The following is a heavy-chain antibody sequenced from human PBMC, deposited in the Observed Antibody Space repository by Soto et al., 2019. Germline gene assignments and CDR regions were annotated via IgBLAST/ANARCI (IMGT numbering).Heavy chain of an antibody. V-gene: IGHV2-5*02. CDR2: IYWDDQK. CDR1: GFSLSTSGVG. Sequence: QITLKESGPTLVKPTQTLTLTCTFSGFSLSTSGVGVGWIRQPPGKALEWLALIYWDDQKRYSPSLKRRLTITKDTSKNQVVLTMTNMDPVDTATYYCAHFILSYDSVTGYYNPNNWFDPWGQGTLVTVSS. J-gene: IGHJ5*02. D-gene: IGHD3-9*01. CDR3: AHFILSYDSVTGYYNPNNWFDP.